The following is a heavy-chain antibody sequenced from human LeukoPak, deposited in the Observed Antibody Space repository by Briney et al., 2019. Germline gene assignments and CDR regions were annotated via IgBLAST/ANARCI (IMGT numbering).Heavy chain of an antibody. D-gene: IGHD2-2*01. CDR1: GFTFSTYG. V-gene: IGHV3-33*01. CDR3: GVLPAATMLRDF. Sequence: GRSLRLSCAASGFTFSTYGMHWVRQAPGKWLEWVAVLWDDGINTSYADSVKGRFTISRDTSQNTLYLQMDSLRAEDTAVYFCGVLPAATMLRDFWGQGTLVTVSS. J-gene: IGHJ4*02. CDR2: LWDDGINT.